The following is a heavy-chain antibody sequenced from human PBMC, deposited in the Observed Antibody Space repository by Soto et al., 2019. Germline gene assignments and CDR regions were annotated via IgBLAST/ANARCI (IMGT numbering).Heavy chain of an antibody. CDR3: ARESGEWLRGALVYYYYGMDV. Sequence: QVQLVQSGAEVKKPGSSVKVSCKASGGTFSSYAISWVRQAPGQGLEWMGGIIPIFGTANYAQKFQGRVTITADESTSTAYMELSSLRSEDTAVYYCARESGEWLRGALVYYYYGMDVWGQGTTVTVSS. J-gene: IGHJ6*02. CDR2: IIPIFGTA. V-gene: IGHV1-69*01. D-gene: IGHD5-12*01. CDR1: GGTFSSYA.